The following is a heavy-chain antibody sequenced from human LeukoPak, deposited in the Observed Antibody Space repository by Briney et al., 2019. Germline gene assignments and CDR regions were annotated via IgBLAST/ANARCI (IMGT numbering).Heavy chain of an antibody. Sequence: PSETLPLTCTVSGGSISSYYWSWIRHPPGKGLEWIGYIYYSGSTNYNPSLKSRVTISVDTSKNQFSLKLSSVTAADTAVYYCARGRSIVLYYFDYWGQGTLVTVSS. CDR3: ARGRSIVLYYFDY. CDR1: GGSISSYY. D-gene: IGHD1-26*01. V-gene: IGHV4-59*01. J-gene: IGHJ4*02. CDR2: IYYSGST.